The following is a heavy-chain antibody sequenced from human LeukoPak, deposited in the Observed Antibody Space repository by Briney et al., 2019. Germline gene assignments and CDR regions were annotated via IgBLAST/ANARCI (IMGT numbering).Heavy chain of an antibody. J-gene: IGHJ2*01. CDR2: IYHSGST. D-gene: IGHD3-22*01. CDR1: GYSIRSGYY. Sequence: PSETLSLTCTVSGYSIRSGYYWGWIRQPPGKGLGWIGSIYHSGSTYYNPSLKSRVTISVDTSKNQFSLKLSSVTAADTAVYYCARVPITMIVVVKMYFDLWGRGPLVTVS. V-gene: IGHV4-38-2*02. CDR3: ARVPITMIVVVKMYFDL.